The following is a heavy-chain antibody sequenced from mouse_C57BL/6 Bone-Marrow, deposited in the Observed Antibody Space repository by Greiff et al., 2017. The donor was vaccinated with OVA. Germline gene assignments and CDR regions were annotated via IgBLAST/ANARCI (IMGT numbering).Heavy chain of an antibody. V-gene: IGHV12-3*01. Sequence: VQLVESGPGLVKPSQSLFLTCSITGFPITSGYYWIWIRQSPGKPLEWMGYITHSGETFYNPSLQSPISITRETSKNQFFLQLNSVTTEDTAMYYCAGDSLNLLLRVHWGQGTTLTVSS. CDR1: GFPITSGYY. D-gene: IGHD1-1*01. CDR3: AGDSLNLLLRVH. CDR2: ITHSGET. J-gene: IGHJ2*01.